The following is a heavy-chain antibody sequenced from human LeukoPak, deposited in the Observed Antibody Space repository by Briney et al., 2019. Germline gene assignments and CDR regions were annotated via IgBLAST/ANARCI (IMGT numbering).Heavy chain of an antibody. D-gene: IGHD3-16*01. CDR3: ARPLGAFYYYYMDV. Sequence: GGSLRLSCVASGFTFTTYWMHWVRQAPGNGLVWVSRFNSDGSSTSYADSVKGRFTICRDNAKNTLYLQMNSLRAEDTAVYYCARPLGAFYYYYMDVWGKGTTVTVSS. J-gene: IGHJ6*03. CDR2: FNSDGSST. CDR1: GFTFTTYW. V-gene: IGHV3-74*01.